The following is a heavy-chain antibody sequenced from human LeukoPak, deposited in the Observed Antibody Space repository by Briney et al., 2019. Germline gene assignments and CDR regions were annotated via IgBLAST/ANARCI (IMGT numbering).Heavy chain of an antibody. CDR1: GFTFDDYA. V-gene: IGHV3-9*03. CDR2: ISWNSGSI. J-gene: IGHJ4*02. CDR3: AKDIAVGPEYYFDY. Sequence: GRSLRLSCAASGFTFDDYAMHWVRQAPGKGLEWGSGISWNSGSIGYADSVKGRFTISRDNAKNSLYLQMNSLRAEDMALYYCAKDIAVGPEYYFDYWGQGTLVTVSS. D-gene: IGHD6-19*01.